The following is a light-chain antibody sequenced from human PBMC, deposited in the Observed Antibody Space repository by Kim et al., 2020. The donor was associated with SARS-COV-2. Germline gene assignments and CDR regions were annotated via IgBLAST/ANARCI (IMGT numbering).Light chain of an antibody. V-gene: IGLV2-14*03. CDR3: SSYTSSSNWV. CDR1: SSDVGGYNY. J-gene: IGLJ3*02. Sequence: QSALTQPASVSGSPGQSITISCTGTSSDVGGYNYVSWYQQHPGEAPKLMTYDVSNRPSGVSNRFSGSKSGNTASLTISGLQAEDEADYYCSSYTSSSNWVFGGGTQLTVL. CDR2: DVS.